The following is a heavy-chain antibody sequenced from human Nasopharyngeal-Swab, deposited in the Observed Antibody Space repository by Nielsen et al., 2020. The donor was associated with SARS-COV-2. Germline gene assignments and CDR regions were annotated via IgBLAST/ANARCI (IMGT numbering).Heavy chain of an antibody. CDR2: ISYDGSNK. Sequence: VRQMPGKGLEWVAVISYDGSNKYYADSVKGRFTISRDNSKNTLYLQMNSLRAEDAAVYYCARARPVWGAVVVPAAISAHWGQGTLVTVSS. J-gene: IGHJ4*02. CDR3: ARARPVWGAVVVPAAISAH. V-gene: IGHV3-30-3*01. D-gene: IGHD2-2*01.